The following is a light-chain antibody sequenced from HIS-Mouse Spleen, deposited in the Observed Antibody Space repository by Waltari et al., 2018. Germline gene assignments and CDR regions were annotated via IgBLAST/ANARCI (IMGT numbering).Light chain of an antibody. V-gene: IGKV1-9*01. CDR1: QGISSY. Sequence: DIQLTQSPSFLSASVGDRVTITCRASQGISSYVAWYQQKPGKAPKLLNYAASTLQSGVPSRFSGSGSGTEVTLKISSLQPEEFATYYCQQLNRYHPTFGQGTKGESK. CDR2: AAS. J-gene: IGKJ1*01. CDR3: QQLNRYHPT.